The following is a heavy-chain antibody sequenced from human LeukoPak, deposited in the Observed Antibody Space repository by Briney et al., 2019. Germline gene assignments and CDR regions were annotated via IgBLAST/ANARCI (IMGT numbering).Heavy chain of an antibody. D-gene: IGHD6-13*01. Sequence: GASVKASCKASGYTFTSYDINWVRQATGQGLEWMGWMNPNSGNTGYAQKFQGRVTMTRNTSISTAYMELSSLRSEDTAVYYCARGSIRKAAAAGYWGQGTLVTVSS. J-gene: IGHJ4*02. CDR3: ARGSIRKAAAAGY. V-gene: IGHV1-8*01. CDR1: GYTFTSYD. CDR2: MNPNSGNT.